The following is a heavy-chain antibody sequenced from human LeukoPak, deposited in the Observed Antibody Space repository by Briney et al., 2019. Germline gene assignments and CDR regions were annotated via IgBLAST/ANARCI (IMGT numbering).Heavy chain of an antibody. V-gene: IGHV3-30-3*01. D-gene: IGHD1-26*01. CDR1: GFSFSSYA. CDR3: ARPDSGTFPPPPQH. J-gene: IGHJ1*01. Sequence: GGSLRLSCAASGFSFSSYAMHWVRQAPGKGLEWVAAISYDGSNKYYADSVKGRFTISRDNSKNTLYLQMNSLRAEDTAVYFCARPDSGTFPPPPQHWGQGNLVTVSS. CDR2: ISYDGSNK.